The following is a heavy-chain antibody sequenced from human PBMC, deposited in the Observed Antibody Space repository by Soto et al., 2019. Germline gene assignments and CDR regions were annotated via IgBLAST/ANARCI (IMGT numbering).Heavy chain of an antibody. CDR2: ISAYNGNT. CDR1: GYTFTSYG. CDR3: ARDQDSSWYGELRY. V-gene: IGHV1-18*01. D-gene: IGHD6-13*01. J-gene: IGHJ4*02. Sequence: ASVNVSCKASGYTFTSYGISWVRQAPGQGLEWMGWISAYNGNTNYAQKLQGRVTMTTDTSTSTAYMELRSLRSDDTAVYYCARDQDSSWYGELRYWGQGTLVTISS.